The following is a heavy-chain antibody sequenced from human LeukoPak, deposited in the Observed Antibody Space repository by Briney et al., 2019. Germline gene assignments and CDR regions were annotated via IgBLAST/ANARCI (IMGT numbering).Heavy chain of an antibody. CDR3: AKGIAAADHYGMDV. J-gene: IGHJ6*02. CDR2: ISWNSGSI. CDR1: GFTFDDYA. V-gene: IGHV3-9*01. Sequence: QPGGSLRLSCAASGFTFDDYAMHWVRQAPGKGLEWVSGISWNSGSIGYADSVKGRFTISRDNAKNSLYLQMNSLRAEDTALYYCAKGIAAADHYGMDVWGQGTTVTVSS. D-gene: IGHD6-13*01.